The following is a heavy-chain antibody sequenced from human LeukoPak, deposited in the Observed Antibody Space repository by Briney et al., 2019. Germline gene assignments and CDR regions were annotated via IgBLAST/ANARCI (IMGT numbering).Heavy chain of an antibody. Sequence: LPGGSLRLSCAASGFTFSSYVMSWVRQAPGKGLEWVSTISGSGDSTYYADSVKGRFTISRDNSKNTLYLQMNSLRAEDTAVYYCARVSTIFGVVIPYDAFDIWGQGTMVTVSS. CDR3: ARVSTIFGVVIPYDAFDI. D-gene: IGHD3-3*01. V-gene: IGHV3-23*01. CDR2: ISGSGDST. J-gene: IGHJ3*02. CDR1: GFTFSSYV.